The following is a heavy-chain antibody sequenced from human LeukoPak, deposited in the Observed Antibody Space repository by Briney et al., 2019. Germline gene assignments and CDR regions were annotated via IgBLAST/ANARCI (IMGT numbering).Heavy chain of an antibody. Sequence: GGSLRLSCAASGSTFSDHYMDWVRQAPGKGLEWVGCSRNKANSYTTEYAASVKGRFTISRDDSKNSLYLQMNSLKTEDTAVYYCARGPRGRVGTTIRYFDYWGQGTLVTVSS. V-gene: IGHV3-72*01. J-gene: IGHJ4*02. D-gene: IGHD1-26*01. CDR2: SRNKANSYTT. CDR1: GSTFSDHY. CDR3: ARGPRGRVGTTIRYFDY.